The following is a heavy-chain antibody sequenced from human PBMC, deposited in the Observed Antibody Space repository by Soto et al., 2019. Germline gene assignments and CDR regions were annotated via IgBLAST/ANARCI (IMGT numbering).Heavy chain of an antibody. V-gene: IGHV3-74*01. CDR1: GFTFSSYW. D-gene: IGHD1-26*01. J-gene: IGHJ6*02. CDR3: ASELSGGADG. Sequence: GGSMRLSCAASGFTFSSYWMHWVRQAPGKGLVWVSRMNEDGGSTDYADSVKGRFTISRDNAKNTLYLQMNSLRVEDTAVYYCASELSGGADGWSQGTTVTVSS. CDR2: MNEDGGST.